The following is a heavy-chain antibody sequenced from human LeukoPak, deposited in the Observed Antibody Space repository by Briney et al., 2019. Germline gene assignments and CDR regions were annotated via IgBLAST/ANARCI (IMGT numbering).Heavy chain of an antibody. D-gene: IGHD5-24*01. J-gene: IGHJ4*02. Sequence: SETLSLTCTVSGGSVSSSGHYWGWIRQPPGKELEWIGSLHYSGSTYHNPSLKSRITISADTSKNPFSLKLSSVAAADTAVYYCARHRDGYNRPFDYWGQGTLVTVSS. CDR3: ARHRDGYNRPFDY. V-gene: IGHV4-39*01. CDR1: GGSVSSSGHY. CDR2: LHYSGST.